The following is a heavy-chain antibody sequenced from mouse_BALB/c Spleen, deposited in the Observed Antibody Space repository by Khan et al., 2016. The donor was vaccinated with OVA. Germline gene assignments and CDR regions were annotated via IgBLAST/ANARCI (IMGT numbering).Heavy chain of an antibody. Sequence: EVELVESGGGLVKPGGSLKLSCAASGFTFSSYTLSWVRQTPEMRLEWVATISSGATYTYYPDSVKGRFPISRDHAKHTLYLQMSSLKSEDTAMYYCSRDGNYAHWYFDVWGAGTTVTVSS. CDR2: ISSGATYT. J-gene: IGHJ1*01. CDR1: GFTFSSYT. V-gene: IGHV5-6-4*01. D-gene: IGHD2-1*01. CDR3: SRDGNYAHWYFDV.